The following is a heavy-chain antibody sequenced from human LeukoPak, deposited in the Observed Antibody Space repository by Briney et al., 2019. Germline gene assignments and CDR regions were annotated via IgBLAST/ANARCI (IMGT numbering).Heavy chain of an antibody. V-gene: IGHV1-24*01. D-gene: IGHD3-10*01. Sequence: ASVKVSCKVSGYTLTELSMHWVRLAPGKGLEWMGGFDPEDGETIYAQKFQGRVTMTEDTSTDTAYMELSSLRSEDTAVYYCATATLWFGELYDWYFDLWGRGTLVTVSS. CDR1: GYTLTELS. CDR3: ATATLWFGELYDWYFDL. J-gene: IGHJ2*01. CDR2: FDPEDGET.